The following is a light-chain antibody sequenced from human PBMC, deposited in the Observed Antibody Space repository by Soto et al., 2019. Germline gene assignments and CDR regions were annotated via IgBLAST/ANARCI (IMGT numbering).Light chain of an antibody. Sequence: DIQLTQSPSFLSASVGDRVTFTCRASQGISSILAWYQQKPGKAPNLLIYAASTLQSGVPSRFSGSGSGTEFTLTISSLQPEDFATYYCQQLNRPLTFGGGTKVEIK. CDR1: QGISSI. CDR3: QQLNRPLT. V-gene: IGKV1-9*01. J-gene: IGKJ4*01. CDR2: AAS.